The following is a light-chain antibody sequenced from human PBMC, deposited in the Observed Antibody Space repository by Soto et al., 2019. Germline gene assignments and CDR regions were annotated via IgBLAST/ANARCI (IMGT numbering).Light chain of an antibody. CDR2: CAS. V-gene: IGKV3-20*01. CDR3: QQYGSSPRT. CDR1: QSISSSY. J-gene: IGKJ1*01. Sequence: EIVLTQAPGTLSLSPGERATLSCRASQSISSSYLAWSQQKPGQAPRLLIYCASTRATGIPDRFSGSGSGTDFTLTIIRLGSEDFAVYYCQQYGSSPRTFGQGTKVELK.